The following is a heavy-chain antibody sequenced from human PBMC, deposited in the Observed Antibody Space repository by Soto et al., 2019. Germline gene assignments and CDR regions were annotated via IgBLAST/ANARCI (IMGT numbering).Heavy chain of an antibody. J-gene: IGHJ5*02. D-gene: IGHD2-2*01. CDR2: IYYSGST. Sequence: PSETLSLTCTVSGGSISSGGYYWSWIRQHPGKGLEWIGYIYYSGSTYYNPSLKSRVTISVDTSKNQFSLKLSSVTAADTAVYYCAIGPVVVPAADSGANWFDPWGQGTLVTVS. V-gene: IGHV4-31*03. CDR1: GGSISSGGYY. CDR3: AIGPVVVPAADSGANWFDP.